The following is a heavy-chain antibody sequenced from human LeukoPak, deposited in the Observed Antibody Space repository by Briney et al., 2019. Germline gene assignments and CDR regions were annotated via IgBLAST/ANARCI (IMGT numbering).Heavy chain of an antibody. CDR3: ARVAYYDFWSGLIPHTYYMDV. CDR1: GFTFSSYW. CDR2: IKQDGSEK. V-gene: IGHV3-7*01. J-gene: IGHJ6*03. D-gene: IGHD3-3*01. Sequence: PGGSLRLSCAASGFTFSSYWMSWVRQAPGKGLEWVANIKQDGSEKYYVDSVKGRFTISRDNAKNSLFLQMNSLRAEDTAIYYCARVAYYDFWSGLIPHTYYMDVWGKGTTVIVSS.